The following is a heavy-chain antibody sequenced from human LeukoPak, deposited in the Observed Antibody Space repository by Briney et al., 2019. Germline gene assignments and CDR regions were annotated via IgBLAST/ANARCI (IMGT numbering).Heavy chain of an antibody. Sequence: GGSLRLSCAASGFTFSSYSMNWVRQAPGKGLEWVSSISSSSSYIYYADSVKGRFTISRDNTKNSPYLQMNSLRAEDTAVYYCARGYCSSTSCYHGDYYYYYMDVWGKGTTVTVSS. D-gene: IGHD2-2*01. CDR2: ISSSSSYI. J-gene: IGHJ6*03. CDR1: GFTFSSYS. CDR3: ARGYCSSTSCYHGDYYYYYMDV. V-gene: IGHV3-21*01.